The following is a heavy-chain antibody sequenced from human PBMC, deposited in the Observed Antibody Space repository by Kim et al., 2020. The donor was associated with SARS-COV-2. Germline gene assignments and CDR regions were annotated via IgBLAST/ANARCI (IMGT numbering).Heavy chain of an antibody. D-gene: IGHD2-21*02. CDR1: GGSISSSSYY. Sequence: SETLSLTCTVSGGSISSSSYYWGWIRQPPGKGLEWIGSIYYSGSTYYNPSLKSRVTISVDTSKNQFSLKLSSVTAADTAVYYCARYFFGDLLSFDYWGQGTLVTVSS. CDR3: ARYFFGDLLSFDY. CDR2: IYYSGST. V-gene: IGHV4-39*01. J-gene: IGHJ4*02.